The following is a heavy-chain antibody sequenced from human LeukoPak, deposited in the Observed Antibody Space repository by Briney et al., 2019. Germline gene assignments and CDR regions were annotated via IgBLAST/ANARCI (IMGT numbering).Heavy chain of an antibody. CDR3: ARERGSSWDDAFDI. J-gene: IGHJ3*02. Sequence: PSETLSLTCTVSGGSISSYYWSWIRQPAGKGLEWIGRIYPSGSTNYNPSLKSRVTMSVHTSQNQFSLKLSSVTAADTAVYYCARERGSSWDDAFDIWGQGTMVTVSS. CDR1: GGSISSYY. D-gene: IGHD6-13*01. CDR2: IYPSGST. V-gene: IGHV4-4*07.